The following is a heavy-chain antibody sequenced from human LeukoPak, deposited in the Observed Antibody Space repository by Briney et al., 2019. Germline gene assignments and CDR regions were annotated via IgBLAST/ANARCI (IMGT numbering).Heavy chain of an antibody. V-gene: IGHV1-69*01. CDR3: ARGNWNFHWFDP. CDR2: IIPIFGTA. Sequence: GSSVKVSCKASGGTFSSYAISWVRQAPGQGLEWMGGIIPIFGTANYAQKFQGRVTITADESTSTAYMGLSSLRSEDTAVYYCARGNWNFHWFDPWGQGTLVTVSS. D-gene: IGHD1-7*01. CDR1: GGTFSSYA. J-gene: IGHJ5*02.